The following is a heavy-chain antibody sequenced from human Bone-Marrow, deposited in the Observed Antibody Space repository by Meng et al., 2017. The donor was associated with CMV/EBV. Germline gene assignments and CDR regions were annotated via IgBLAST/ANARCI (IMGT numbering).Heavy chain of an antibody. Sequence: GSLRLSCTVSGDSISSSSYYWGWIRQPPGKGLEWIGSIYYSGSTYYNPSLKSRVTISVDTSKNQFSLKLSSVTAADTAVYYCARVPTIFGVVGLFDYWGQRTLVTVSS. CDR1: GDSISSSSYY. J-gene: IGHJ4*02. CDR2: IYYSGST. CDR3: ARVPTIFGVVGLFDY. V-gene: IGHV4-39*07. D-gene: IGHD3-3*01.